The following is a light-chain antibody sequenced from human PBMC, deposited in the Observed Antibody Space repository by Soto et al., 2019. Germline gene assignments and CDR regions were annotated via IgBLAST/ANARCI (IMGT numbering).Light chain of an antibody. V-gene: IGKV3-15*01. J-gene: IGKJ3*01. CDR2: GAS. CDR1: QSVSSN. Sequence: EIVMTQSPATLSVSPGERATLSCRASQSVSSNLAWYQQKPGQAPRLLIYGASTRATGIPARFSGSGSGTEFTLTISSLQSEDFAVYSCQQYNNWPPITVGPGTKVDIK. CDR3: QQYNNWPPIT.